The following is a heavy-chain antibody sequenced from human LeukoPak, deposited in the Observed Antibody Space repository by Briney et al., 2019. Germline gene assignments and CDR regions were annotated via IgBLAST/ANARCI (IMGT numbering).Heavy chain of an antibody. V-gene: IGHV4-39*02. Sequence: SETLSLTCTVSGGSISSYYWVWIRQPPGKGLEWIGNIYYSGSTYYNPSLKSRVTISVDTSKNQFSLKLSAVTAGDTAVYYCAKEGYSSSENPNFDYWGQGTLVTVSS. CDR2: IYYSGST. J-gene: IGHJ4*02. CDR3: AKEGYSSSENPNFDY. D-gene: IGHD6-13*01. CDR1: GGSISSYY.